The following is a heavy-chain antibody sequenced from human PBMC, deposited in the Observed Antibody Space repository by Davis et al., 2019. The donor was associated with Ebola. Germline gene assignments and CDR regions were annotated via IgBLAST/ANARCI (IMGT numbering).Heavy chain of an antibody. CDR2: MNPNSGNT. D-gene: IGHD6-13*01. J-gene: IGHJ3*02. CDR1: GYTFTSYD. V-gene: IGHV1-8*01. Sequence: ASVKVSCKASGYTFTSYDINWVRQATGQGLEWMGWMNPNSGNTGYAQKFQGRVTMTRNTSISTAYMELSSLRSEDTAVYYCARDLTSYSSSWYHRGAFDIWGQGTMVTVSS. CDR3: ARDLTSYSSSWYHRGAFDI.